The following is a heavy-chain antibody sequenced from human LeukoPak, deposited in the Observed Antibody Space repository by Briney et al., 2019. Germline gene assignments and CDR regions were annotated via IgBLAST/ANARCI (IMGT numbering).Heavy chain of an antibody. CDR3: AKDRNSVGSSYNY. D-gene: IGHD6-6*01. Sequence: PGGSLRLSCAASGFTFSVHPMNWVRQAPGKGLEWVSSIGGSGESTFYADSVKGRFTISRDNSKNTLYLQMNSLRAEDTAVYYCAKDRNSVGSSYNYWGQGTLVTVSS. V-gene: IGHV3-23*01. CDR2: IGGSGEST. CDR1: GFTFSVHP. J-gene: IGHJ4*02.